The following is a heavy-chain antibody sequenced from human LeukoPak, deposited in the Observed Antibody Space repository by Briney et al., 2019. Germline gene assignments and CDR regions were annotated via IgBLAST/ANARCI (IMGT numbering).Heavy chain of an antibody. CDR1: GGSISSYY. D-gene: IGHD3-22*01. V-gene: IGHV4-4*07. CDR2: IYTSGST. J-gene: IGHJ3*02. CDR3: ARAGLYYYDSSGYSDAFDI. Sequence: PSETLSLTRTVSGGSISSYYWSWIRQPAGKGLEWIGRIYTSGSTNYNPSLKSRVTMSVDTSKNQFSLKLSSVTAADTAVYYCARAGLYYYDSSGYSDAFDIWGQGTMVTVSS.